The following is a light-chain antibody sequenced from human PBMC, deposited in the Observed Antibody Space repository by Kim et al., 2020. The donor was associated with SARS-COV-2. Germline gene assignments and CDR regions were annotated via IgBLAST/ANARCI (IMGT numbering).Light chain of an antibody. CDR3: QAWDSSTHNYV. CDR1: KLGVKC. V-gene: IGLV3-1*01. J-gene: IGLJ1*01. Sequence: PDQQARITASGHKLGVKCVSSDQQMPGQSPLVVIYQDNPRPSGIPERFSGSNSGNTATLTISGTQAMDEADYYCQAWDSSTHNYVFGAGTKVTVL. CDR2: QDN.